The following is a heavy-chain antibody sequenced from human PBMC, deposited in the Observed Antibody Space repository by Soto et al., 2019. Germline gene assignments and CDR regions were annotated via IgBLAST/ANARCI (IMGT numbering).Heavy chain of an antibody. J-gene: IGHJ5*02. V-gene: IGHV1-69*01. Sequence: QVQLVQSGAEVKKPGSSVKVSCKASGGTFSSYAISWVRQAPGQGLEWMGGIIPIFGTANYAQKFQGRVTITADESTSTAYMELSSLRSEDTAVYYCARTVTRYNWNDRNWFDPWGQGTLVTVSS. CDR1: GGTFSSYA. CDR2: IIPIFGTA. D-gene: IGHD1-1*01. CDR3: ARTVTRYNWNDRNWFDP.